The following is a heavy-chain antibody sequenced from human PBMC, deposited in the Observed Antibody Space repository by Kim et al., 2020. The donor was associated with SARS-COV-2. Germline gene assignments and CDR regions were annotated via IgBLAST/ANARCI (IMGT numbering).Heavy chain of an antibody. D-gene: IGHD3-10*01. V-gene: IGHV4-59*01. J-gene: IGHJ6*01. CDR3: ARDRLYYGSGMYYYYGMD. CDR1: GGSISSYY. Sequence: SETLSLTCTVSGGSISSYYWSWIRQPPGKGLEWIGYIYYSGSTNYNPSLKSRVTISVDTSKNQFSLKLSSVTAADTAVYYCARDRLYYGSGMYYYYGMD. CDR2: IYYSGST.